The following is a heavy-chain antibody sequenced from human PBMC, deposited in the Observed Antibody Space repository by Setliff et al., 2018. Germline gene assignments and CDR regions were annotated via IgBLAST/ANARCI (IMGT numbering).Heavy chain of an antibody. J-gene: IGHJ6*02. CDR3: ARFRYSYDQYGMDV. CDR1: GYSISSGYY. V-gene: IGHV4-38-2*02. CDR2: IFHSGST. Sequence: SETLSLTCTVSGYSISSGYYWGWIRQPPGKGLEWIGSIFHSGSTFYSPSLKSRVTISVDTSKNQFSLKLSSVTAADTAVYYCARFRYSYDQYGMDVWGQGTTVTVSS. D-gene: IGHD5-18*01.